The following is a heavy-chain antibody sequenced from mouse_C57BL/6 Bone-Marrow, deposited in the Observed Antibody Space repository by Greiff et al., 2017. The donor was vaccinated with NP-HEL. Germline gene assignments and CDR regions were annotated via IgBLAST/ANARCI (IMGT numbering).Heavy chain of an antibody. J-gene: IGHJ3*01. CDR1: GYTFTDYY. CDR2: INPGSGNT. V-gene: IGHV1-76*01. CDR3: AREGVIYYGNFEGFAF. Sequence: QVQLQQSGAELVRPGASVKLSCKASGYTFTDYYINWVKQRPGQGLEWIARINPGSGNTYYNEKFKGKATLTAEKSSSTAYMQLSSLTSEDSAVYFCAREGVIYYGNFEGFAFWGRGTLVTVSA. D-gene: IGHD2-1*01.